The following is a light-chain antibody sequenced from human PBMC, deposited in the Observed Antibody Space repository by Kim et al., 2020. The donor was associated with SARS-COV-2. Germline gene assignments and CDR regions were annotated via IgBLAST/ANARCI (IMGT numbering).Light chain of an antibody. CDR3: QKYDNAPVT. V-gene: IGKV1-27*01. J-gene: IGKJ5*01. CDR2: AAS. CDR1: QGISNY. Sequence: IQMTQSPSSLSASVGDRVTITCRASQGISNYLAWYQQKPGTVPKLLIYAASTLQPGVPSRFSGSGSGTDFTLTVSSLQPEDVATYYCQKYDNAPVTFGLGTRLDIK.